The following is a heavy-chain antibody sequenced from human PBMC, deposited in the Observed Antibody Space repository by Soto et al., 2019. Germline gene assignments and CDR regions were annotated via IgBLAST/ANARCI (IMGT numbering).Heavy chain of an antibody. CDR3: ARKTYYYDSSGYYYFDY. CDR2: IIPIFGTA. D-gene: IGHD3-22*01. CDR1: GGTFSSYA. J-gene: IGHJ4*02. Sequence: SVKVSCKASGGTFSSYAISWVRQAPGQGLEWMGGIIPIFGTANYAQKFQGRVTITADESTSTAYMELSSLRSEDTAVYYCARKTYYYDSSGYYYFDYWGQGTLVTVSS. V-gene: IGHV1-69*13.